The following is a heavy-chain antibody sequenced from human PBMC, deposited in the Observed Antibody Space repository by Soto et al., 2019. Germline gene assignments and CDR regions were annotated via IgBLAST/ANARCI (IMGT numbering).Heavy chain of an antibody. J-gene: IGHJ6*02. CDR2: MNPNSGNT. CDR3: AREPYCSGGSCYSDFPYYYYYGMDV. D-gene: IGHD2-15*01. Sequence: ASVKVSCKASGYTFTSYDINWVRQATGQGLEWMGWMNPNSGNTGYAQKFQGRVTMTRNTSISTAYMELSSLRSEDTAVYYCAREPYCSGGSCYSDFPYYYYYGMDVWGQGTTVTVSS. CDR1: GYTFTSYD. V-gene: IGHV1-8*01.